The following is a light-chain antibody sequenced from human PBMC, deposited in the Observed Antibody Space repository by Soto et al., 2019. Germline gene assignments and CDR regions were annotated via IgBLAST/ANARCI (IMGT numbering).Light chain of an antibody. CDR1: SSDVGAYNY. Sequence: QSVLTQPASVSGSPGQSITISCTGTSSDVGAYNYVSWYQQHPGKAPKLMIYEVSNRPSGVSNRFSGSKSGNTASLTISGLQAEDEADCYCSSYTTSSTRVFGGGTQLTVL. V-gene: IGLV2-14*01. CDR2: EVS. J-gene: IGLJ3*02. CDR3: SSYTTSSTRV.